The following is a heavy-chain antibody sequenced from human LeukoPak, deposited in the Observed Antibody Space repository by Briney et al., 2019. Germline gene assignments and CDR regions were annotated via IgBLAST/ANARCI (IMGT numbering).Heavy chain of an antibody. D-gene: IGHD3-22*01. CDR2: ISAGGAST. V-gene: IGHV3-23*01. CDR3: ARMWLLSYYIDF. J-gene: IGHJ6*03. CDR1: GSTFSSTG. Sequence: GGSLRLSCAASGSTFSSTGMTWVRQAPGKGLEWVSSISAGGASTYYADSVKGRSTISRDNSRDTLYLQMNSLRAEDTAVYYCARMWLLSYYIDFWGKGTTVTVS.